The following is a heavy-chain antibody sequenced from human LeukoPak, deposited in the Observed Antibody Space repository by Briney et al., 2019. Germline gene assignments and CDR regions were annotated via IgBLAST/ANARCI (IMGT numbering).Heavy chain of an antibody. Sequence: GGSLRLSCAASGFTFSSYNMNWVRQAPGKGLEWVSYISSSGRTMYYADSVKGRFTISRDNSKNSLYLQMNSLRAEDTAVYYCEGEIMITFGGVIVIQDNSAFDIWGQGTMVTVSS. J-gene: IGHJ3*02. CDR2: ISSSGRTM. V-gene: IGHV3-48*04. CDR1: GFTFSSYN. CDR3: EGEIMITFGGVIVIQDNSAFDI. D-gene: IGHD3-16*02.